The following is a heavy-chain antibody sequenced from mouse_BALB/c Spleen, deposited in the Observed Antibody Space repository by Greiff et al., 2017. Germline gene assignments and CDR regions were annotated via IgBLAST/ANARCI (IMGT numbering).Heavy chain of an antibody. CDR2: ISNGGGST. J-gene: IGHJ3*01. Sequence: EVQVVESGGGLVQPGGSLKLSCAASGFTFSSYTMSWVRQTPEKRLEWVAYISNGGGSTYYPDTVKGRFTISRDNAKNTLYLQMSSLKSEDTAMYYCARREDDGYLFAYWGQGTLVTVSA. CDR3: ARREDDGYLFAY. D-gene: IGHD2-3*01. V-gene: IGHV5-12-2*01. CDR1: GFTFSSYT.